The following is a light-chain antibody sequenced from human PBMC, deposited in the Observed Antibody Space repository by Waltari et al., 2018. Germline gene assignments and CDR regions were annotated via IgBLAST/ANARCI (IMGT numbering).Light chain of an antibody. V-gene: IGKV1-39*01. CDR3: QQLNSIPDT. J-gene: IGKJ5*01. Sequence: DIQMTQSPSFLSASVEDRVTITCRASQSIGSYLTWYQQKLGKAPNLLIYSASTLQSGVPSRFSGSGSGTEFTLTISSLEPEDFATYYCQQLNSIPDTFGRGTRVEIK. CDR1: QSIGSY. CDR2: SAS.